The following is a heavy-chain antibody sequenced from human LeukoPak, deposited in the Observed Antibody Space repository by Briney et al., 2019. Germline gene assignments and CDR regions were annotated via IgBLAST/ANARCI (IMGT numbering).Heavy chain of an antibody. J-gene: IGHJ4*02. CDR3: ARALDGGFLVWSGYFDY. CDR1: GYTFTGYY. CDR2: INPNSGGT. V-gene: IGHV1-2*02. Sequence: ASVKVSCKASGYTFTGYYMHWVRQAPGQGLEWVGWINPNSGGTHYAQKFQGRVTMTRDTSISTAYMELSRLRSDDTAVYYCARALDGGFLVWSGYFDYWGQGTLVTVSS. D-gene: IGHD3-3*01.